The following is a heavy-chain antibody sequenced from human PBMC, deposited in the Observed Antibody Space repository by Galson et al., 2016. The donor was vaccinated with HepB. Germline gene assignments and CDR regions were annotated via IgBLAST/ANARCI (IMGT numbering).Heavy chain of an antibody. CDR1: GGSISSGGYY. CDR3: AREGRGPMGRGVLWFDP. Sequence: TLSLTCSVSGGSISSGGYYWSWIRQHPGKGLEWIGYIYYSGSTFYNPSLKSRVTISLDTSKNQFSLKVTSVTAADTAVYFCAREGRGPMGRGVLWFDPWGQGTQVTVSS. J-gene: IGHJ5*02. V-gene: IGHV4-31*03. CDR2: IYYSGST. D-gene: IGHD3-10*01.